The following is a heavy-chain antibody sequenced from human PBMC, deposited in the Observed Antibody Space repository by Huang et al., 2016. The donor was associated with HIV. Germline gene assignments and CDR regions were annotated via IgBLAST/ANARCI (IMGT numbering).Heavy chain of an antibody. Sequence: EVQLVESGGGLVKPGRSMRLSFTASGFTFGDYGMSWFRQARGKGLEWGGFIRSKASGGKTEYAASVKGRFTISRDDSKSIAYLQMNSLKIEDTAVYYCTRENYDLWSGYYKYYFDYWGQGTLVTVSS. J-gene: IGHJ4*02. CDR1: GFTFGDYG. V-gene: IGHV3-49*05. CDR2: IRSKASGGKT. CDR3: TRENYDLWSGYYKYYFDY. D-gene: IGHD3-3*01.